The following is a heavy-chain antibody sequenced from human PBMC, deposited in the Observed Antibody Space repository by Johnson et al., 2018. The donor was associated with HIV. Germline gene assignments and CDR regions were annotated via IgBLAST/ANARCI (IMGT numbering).Heavy chain of an antibody. Sequence: QVQLVESGGGVVQPGRSLRLSCAASGFTFSNHALHWVRQAPGKGLEWVASISYDGSYKYYADSVKGRFTISRDDSKNTLYLQMNSLRAEDTAVYYGARGWGGYDAFDVWGQGTMVTVSS. D-gene: IGHD6-25*01. J-gene: IGHJ3*01. CDR2: ISYDGSYK. V-gene: IGHV3-30*04. CDR1: GFTFSNHA. CDR3: ARGWGGYDAFDV.